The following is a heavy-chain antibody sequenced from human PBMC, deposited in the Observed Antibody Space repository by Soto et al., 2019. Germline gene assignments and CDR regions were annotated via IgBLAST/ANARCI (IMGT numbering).Heavy chain of an antibody. CDR2: IYYSGST. CDR1: GGSISTYY. Sequence: SETLSLTCTVSGGSISTYYWSWIRHPPGKGLEWIGYIYYSGSTSYNPSPKSRVTISVDTSKNQFSLKLRSVTAADTAVYYCASDRSSGWDQGYGMDVWGQGTTVTVSS. J-gene: IGHJ6*02. V-gene: IGHV4-59*01. D-gene: IGHD6-19*01. CDR3: ASDRSSGWDQGYGMDV.